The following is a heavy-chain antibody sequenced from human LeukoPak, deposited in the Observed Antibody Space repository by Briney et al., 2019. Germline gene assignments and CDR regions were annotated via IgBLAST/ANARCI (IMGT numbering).Heavy chain of an antibody. V-gene: IGHV3-23*01. CDR2: ISGSGGST. Sequence: GGSQSLSCAASGFTFSSYAMSWVGQDPRKRLKCVSAISGSGGSTYYADSVKGRFTISRDNSKNTLYLQMNSLRAEDTAVYYCAKASTYYYGSGSYYYVYWGQGTLVTVSS. J-gene: IGHJ4*02. D-gene: IGHD3-10*01. CDR1: GFTFSSYA. CDR3: AKASTYYYGSGSYYYVY.